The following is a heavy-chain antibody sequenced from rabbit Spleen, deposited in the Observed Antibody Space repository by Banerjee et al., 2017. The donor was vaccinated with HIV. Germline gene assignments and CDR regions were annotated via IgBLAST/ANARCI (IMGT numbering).Heavy chain of an antibody. D-gene: IGHD1-1*01. CDR1: GIDFNDNVY. Sequence: QEQLVESGGDLVQPGASLTLTCTASGIDFNDNVYMCWVRQAPGKGLEWIACVYIGASGSTYYASWAKGRFTISKTSSTTVTLQMTSLTAADTATYFCARDTSSSFSSYGMDLWGPGTLVTVS. CDR2: VYIGASGST. J-gene: IGHJ6*01. CDR3: ARDTSSSFSSYGMDL. V-gene: IGHV1S45*01.